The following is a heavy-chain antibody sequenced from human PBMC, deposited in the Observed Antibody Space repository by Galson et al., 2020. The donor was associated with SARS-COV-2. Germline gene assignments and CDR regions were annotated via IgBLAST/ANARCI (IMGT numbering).Heavy chain of an antibody. J-gene: IGHJ4*02. V-gene: IGHV3-23*01. Sequence: GGSLRLSCAASGFTFNTYAMSWVRLAPGKGLEWVSAISAGGDSAHYADSVKGRFTISRDNSRNTLFLQMNSLRAEDTAVYYCAKDYDVLTGPIWGQGTLVTVAS. D-gene: IGHD3-9*01. CDR1: GFTFNTYA. CDR2: ISAGGDSA. CDR3: AKDYDVLTGPI.